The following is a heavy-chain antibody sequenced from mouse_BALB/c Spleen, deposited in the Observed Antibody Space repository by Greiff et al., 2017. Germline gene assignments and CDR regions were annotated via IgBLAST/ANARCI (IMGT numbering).Heavy chain of an antibody. J-gene: IGHJ3*01. Sequence: QVQLQQSGPGLVAPSQSLSITCTVSGFSLTSYGVHWVRQPPGKGLEWLGVIWAGGSTNYNSALMSRLSISKDNSKSQVFLKMNSLQTDDTAMYYCASSYRYDAGWSAYWGQGTLVTVSA. V-gene: IGHV2-9*02. D-gene: IGHD2-14*01. CDR3: ASSYRYDAGWSAY. CDR1: GFSLTSYG. CDR2: IWAGGST.